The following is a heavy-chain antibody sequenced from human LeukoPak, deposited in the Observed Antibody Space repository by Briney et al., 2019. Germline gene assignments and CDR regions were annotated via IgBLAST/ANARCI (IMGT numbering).Heavy chain of an antibody. Sequence: RASVKVSCKASGGTLSYHAVSWVRQAPGQGLEWMGGIIPLFGSTKYTQKFQGRVTITTDESTSAAYMELSSLRSDDTAVYYCARSMENVLSYYMDVWGEGTTVTASS. CDR3: ARSMENVLSYYMDV. D-gene: IGHD2-8*01. V-gene: IGHV1-69*05. CDR1: GGTLSYHA. CDR2: IIPLFGST. J-gene: IGHJ6*03.